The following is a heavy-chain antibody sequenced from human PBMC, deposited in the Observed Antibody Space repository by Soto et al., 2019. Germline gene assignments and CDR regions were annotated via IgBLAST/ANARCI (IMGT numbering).Heavy chain of an antibody. CDR2: ISYDGSDK. J-gene: IGHJ4*02. CDR1: GFTFSPYT. Sequence: GGSLRLSCAASGFTFSPYTMHWVRQTPGKGLERVAVISYDGSDKYYAGSVRGRVTISRDNSKNTLFLQMNSLRAEDTALYYCARGGGFCGADCYKGGIDYWGQGALVTVSS. V-gene: IGHV3-30-3*01. D-gene: IGHD2-21*02. CDR3: ARGGGFCGADCYKGGIDY.